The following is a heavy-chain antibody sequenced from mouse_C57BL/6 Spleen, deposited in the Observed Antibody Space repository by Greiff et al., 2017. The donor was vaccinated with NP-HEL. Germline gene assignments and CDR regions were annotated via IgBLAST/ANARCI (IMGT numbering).Heavy chain of an antibody. J-gene: IGHJ4*01. D-gene: IGHD2-1*01. Sequence: VQLQQSGAELVRPGASVKLSCKASGYTFTGYYINWVKQRPGQGLEWIARIYPGSGNTYYNEKFKGKATLTAEKSSITAYMPLSSLTSEDSAVYFCARYGNYYAMDYWGQGTSVTVSS. CDR2: IYPGSGNT. CDR3: ARYGNYYAMDY. CDR1: GYTFTGYY. V-gene: IGHV1-76*01.